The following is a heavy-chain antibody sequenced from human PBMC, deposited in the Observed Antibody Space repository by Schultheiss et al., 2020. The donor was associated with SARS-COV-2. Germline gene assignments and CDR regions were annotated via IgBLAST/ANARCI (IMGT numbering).Heavy chain of an antibody. CDR3: ATSGVVEMATIKDY. CDR1: GFTFSSYW. V-gene: IGHV3-74*01. J-gene: IGHJ4*02. CDR2: INSDGSST. Sequence: GESLKISCAASGFTFSSYWMHWVRQAPGKGLVWVSRINSDGSSTSYADSVKGRFTISRDNAKNTLYLQMNSLRAEDTAVYYCATSGVVEMATIKDYWGQGTLVTVSS. D-gene: IGHD5-24*01.